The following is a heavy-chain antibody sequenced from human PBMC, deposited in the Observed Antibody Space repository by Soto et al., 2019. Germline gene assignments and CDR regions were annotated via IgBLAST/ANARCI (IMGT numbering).Heavy chain of an antibody. J-gene: IGHJ4*02. CDR2: IYYSGRT. CDR3: ARDTQRGYSGYFDS. D-gene: IGHD5-12*01. V-gene: IGHV4-31*03. Sequence: QVQLQESGPGLVKPSQTLSLSCTVSGGSLSSGGYYWSWIRQHPGKGLEWVGFIYYSGRTYYNPSLESRVTISVDTSQNQFSLKLSSVTAADTAVYYCARDTQRGYSGYFDSWGQGTLVTVSS. CDR1: GGSLSSGGYY.